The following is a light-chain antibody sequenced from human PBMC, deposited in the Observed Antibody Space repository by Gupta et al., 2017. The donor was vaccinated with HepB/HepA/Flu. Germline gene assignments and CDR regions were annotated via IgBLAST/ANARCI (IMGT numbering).Light chain of an antibody. J-gene: IGKJ4*01. CDR1: QDISNY. V-gene: IGKV1-33*01. CDR2: DAS. CDR3: QQDYNLPIT. Sequence: DIQMTQSPSSLSASVGDRVTITCQASQDISNYVNWYQQKPGKAPKLLIYDASNLETGVPSRFSGSGSGTYFTFTISSLQPEDIATYYCQQDYNLPITFGGGTKVEIK.